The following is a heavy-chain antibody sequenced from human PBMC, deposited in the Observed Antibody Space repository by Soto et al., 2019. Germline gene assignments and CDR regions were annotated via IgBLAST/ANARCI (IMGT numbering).Heavy chain of an antibody. J-gene: IGHJ4*02. CDR1: GGTFSSYA. V-gene: IGHV1-69*13. Sequence: SVKVSCKASGGTFSSYAIGWVRQAPGQGLEWMGGIIPIFGTANYAQKFQGRVTITADESTSTAYMELSSLRSEDTAVYYCARGGGYCSSTSCYTGSYWGQGTLVTVSS. CDR2: IIPIFGTA. D-gene: IGHD2-2*02. CDR3: ARGGGYCSSTSCYTGSY.